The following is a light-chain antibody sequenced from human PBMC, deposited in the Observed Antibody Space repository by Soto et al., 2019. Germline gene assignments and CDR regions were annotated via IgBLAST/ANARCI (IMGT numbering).Light chain of an antibody. Sequence: QPVLTQPPSASGTPGQRVTISCSGSISNIGSNVIDWYQQLPGTAPKLLIYNNNQRPSGVPDRFSGSKSGTSASLAISGLQSEDEADYYCAAWDDNLSGYVFGTATKLTVL. CDR2: NNN. CDR1: ISNIGSNV. CDR3: AAWDDNLSGYV. V-gene: IGLV1-44*01. J-gene: IGLJ1*01.